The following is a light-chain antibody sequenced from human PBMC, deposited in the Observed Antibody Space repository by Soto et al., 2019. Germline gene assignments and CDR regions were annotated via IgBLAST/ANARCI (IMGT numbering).Light chain of an antibody. Sequence: DIQMTQSPSTLSASVGDRVTITCRASQSISTWLAWYQQKPGKAPKLLIYDATSLEGGVPLRFSGGGSGTEFTLTINRLQPDDFATYYCQQYNSHLRTFGQGTKVDI. CDR1: QSISTW. J-gene: IGKJ1*01. CDR3: QQYNSHLRT. CDR2: DAT. V-gene: IGKV1-5*01.